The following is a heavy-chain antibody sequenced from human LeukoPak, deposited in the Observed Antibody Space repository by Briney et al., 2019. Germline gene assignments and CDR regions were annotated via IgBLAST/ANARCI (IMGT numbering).Heavy chain of an antibody. J-gene: IGHJ4*02. CDR3: AREDYDSSGYTPDY. CDR1: GFTFSSYW. CDR2: IQQDGSDK. D-gene: IGHD3-22*01. Sequence: GGSLRLSCAASGFTFSSYWMNWVRQTPGKGLEWVANIQQDGSDKNYVDSVRGRFTISRDNAKNSLYLQMNSLRAEDTAVYYCAREDYDSSGYTPDYWGQGTLVTVSS. V-gene: IGHV3-7*01.